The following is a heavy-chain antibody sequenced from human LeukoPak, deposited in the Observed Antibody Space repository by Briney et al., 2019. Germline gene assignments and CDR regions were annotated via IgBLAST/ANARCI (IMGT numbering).Heavy chain of an antibody. CDR3: ARDFDYGDSYFDY. J-gene: IGHJ4*02. D-gene: IGHD4-17*01. Sequence: GGSLRLSCAASGFTFSSYAMHWVRQAPGKGLEWVAVISYDGSNKYYADSVKGRFTISRDNSKNTLYLQMNSLRAEDTAVYCCARDFDYGDSYFDYWGQGTLVTVSS. V-gene: IGHV3-30-3*01. CDR2: ISYDGSNK. CDR1: GFTFSSYA.